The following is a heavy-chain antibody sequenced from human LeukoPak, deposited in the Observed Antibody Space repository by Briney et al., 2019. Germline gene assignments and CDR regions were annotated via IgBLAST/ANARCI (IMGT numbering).Heavy chain of an antibody. V-gene: IGHV4-59*01. CDR2: ISDTGST. Sequence: PSETLSLTCTVSRGSISTFSWNWTRRPPGKGLEWIGYISDTGSTKYNPSLKSRVTMSVDTSKNQFSLKLRSVTAADTAVYYCARQPDSGSYLYAFDIWGQGTMVTVSS. CDR1: RGSISTFS. J-gene: IGHJ3*02. CDR3: ARQPDSGSYLYAFDI. D-gene: IGHD1-26*01.